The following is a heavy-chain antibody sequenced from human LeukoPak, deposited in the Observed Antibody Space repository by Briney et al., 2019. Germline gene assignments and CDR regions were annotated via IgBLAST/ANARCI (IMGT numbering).Heavy chain of an antibody. V-gene: IGHV3-21*01. D-gene: IGHD3-10*01. Sequence: GGSLRLSCAASGFTFRSYSMNWVRRAPGKGLERVSSINSDSNYIYYADSVQGRFTISRDNAKNSLYLQMNSLRAEDTAVYYCAVAYYYGSGDAFDIWGQGTRVTVSS. CDR3: AVAYYYGSGDAFDI. J-gene: IGHJ3*02. CDR2: INSDSNYI. CDR1: GFTFRSYS.